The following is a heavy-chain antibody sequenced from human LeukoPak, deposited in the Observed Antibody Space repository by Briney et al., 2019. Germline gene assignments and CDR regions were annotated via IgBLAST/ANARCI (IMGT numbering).Heavy chain of an antibody. CDR1: GFTFSNAW. V-gene: IGHV3-15*01. D-gene: IGHD3-22*01. CDR3: TTALYYDSSGYYLFDY. J-gene: IGHJ4*02. CDR2: IKSKTDGGTT. Sequence: GGSLRLSCAASGFTFSNAWMGWVRQAPGKGLEWVGRIKSKTDGGTTDYAAPVKGRFTISRDDSKNTLYLQMNSLKTEDTAVYYCTTALYYDSSGYYLFDYWGQGTLVTVSS.